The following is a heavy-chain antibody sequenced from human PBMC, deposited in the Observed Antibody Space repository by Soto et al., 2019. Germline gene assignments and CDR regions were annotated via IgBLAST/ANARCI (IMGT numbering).Heavy chain of an antibody. V-gene: IGHV2-5*02. CDR3: AHLLYCVLGSYSFNY. CDR2: IYWDDDK. D-gene: IGHD3-10*01. J-gene: IGHJ4*02. CDR1: GFSLTTSGVG. Sequence: QITLKESGPTLVRPTQTLTLTCTFSGFSLTTSGVGVGWIRQPPGKALEWLAVIYWDDDKRYSSSLKSRLTTTKNPPKNQVALTMTNRAPVDTAKYYCAHLLYCVLGSYSFNYGGQEPRVPV.